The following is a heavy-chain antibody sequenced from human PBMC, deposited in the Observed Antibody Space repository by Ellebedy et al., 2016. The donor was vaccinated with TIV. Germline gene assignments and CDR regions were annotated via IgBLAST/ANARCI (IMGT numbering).Heavy chain of an antibody. V-gene: IGHV3-23*01. D-gene: IGHD6-13*01. Sequence: GESLNISCAASGFTFSNYALGWVRPPPGKGLEWVSTISGSGGSTYYQDSVKGRFTISRDNSKNTLSLQMNSLRAEDTAVYYCARGSSIAADVFRWNYFDYWGQGTLVTVSS. CDR1: GFTFSNYA. CDR3: ARGSSIAADVFRWNYFDY. CDR2: ISGSGGST. J-gene: IGHJ4*02.